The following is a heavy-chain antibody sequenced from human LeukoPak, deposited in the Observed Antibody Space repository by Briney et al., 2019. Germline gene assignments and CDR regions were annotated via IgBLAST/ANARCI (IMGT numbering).Heavy chain of an antibody. V-gene: IGHV3-43*02. CDR2: ISGDGANE. CDR3: AKRPGAPNNFDY. CDR1: GFTFDEHA. J-gene: IGHJ4*02. D-gene: IGHD1-1*01. Sequence: GGSLRLSCATSGFTFDEHAMHWVRQVPGRGLEWVSLISGDGANEYYADSVKGRFTISRDNSRNSLFLQMNSLRTEDTALYFCAKRPGAPNNFDYWGQGVLVTVSS.